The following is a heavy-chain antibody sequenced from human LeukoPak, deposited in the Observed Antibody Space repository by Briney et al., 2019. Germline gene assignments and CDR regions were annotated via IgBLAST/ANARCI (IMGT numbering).Heavy chain of an antibody. V-gene: IGHV1-18*01. CDR1: GYTFTSYG. CDR2: ISAYNGNT. D-gene: IGHD3-22*01. Sequence: GASVKVSCKASGYTFTSYGISWVRQAPGQGLEWMGWISAYNGNTNYAQKLQGRVTMTTDTSTSTAYMELRSLRSDDTAVYYCARSQHYYDSSGYYSLFDYWGQGTLVTVSS. CDR3: ARSQHYYDSSGYYSLFDY. J-gene: IGHJ4*02.